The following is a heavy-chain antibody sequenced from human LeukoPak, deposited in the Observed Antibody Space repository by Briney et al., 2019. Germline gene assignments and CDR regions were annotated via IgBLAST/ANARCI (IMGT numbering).Heavy chain of an antibody. Sequence: GGSLRLSCAGSGFTIGSYWMSWVRQAPGRGLEWVANIRQDGSEKYYVDSVKGRLTISRDNAKNSLYLQMNSLRAEDTGIYYCARAGYYGDDAFDLWGQGTMVTVSS. CDR3: ARAGYYGDDAFDL. CDR2: IRQDGSEK. V-gene: IGHV3-7*01. CDR1: GFTIGSYW. J-gene: IGHJ3*01. D-gene: IGHD2/OR15-2a*01.